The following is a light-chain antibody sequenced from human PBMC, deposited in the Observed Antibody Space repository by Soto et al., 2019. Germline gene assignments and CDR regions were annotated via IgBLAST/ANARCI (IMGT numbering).Light chain of an antibody. Sequence: DVPMTQSPSSLSASVGDRVTITCRASQSINNWLAWYQQKPGKAPKFLIYDASTLETGVPSRFSGSASGTEFTLTISVLQPEDVASYYCQQYDTYPLTFGGGTRVELK. J-gene: IGKJ4*01. CDR1: QSINNW. CDR3: QQYDTYPLT. CDR2: DAS. V-gene: IGKV1-5*01.